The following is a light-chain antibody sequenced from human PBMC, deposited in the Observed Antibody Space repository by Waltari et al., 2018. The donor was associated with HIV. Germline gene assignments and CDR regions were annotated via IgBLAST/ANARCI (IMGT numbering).Light chain of an antibody. CDR3: QQYGSSPRT. J-gene: IGKJ1*01. CDR2: GAS. CDR1: QSVSSSN. Sequence: ILLTQSPGTLSLSPGERPTLSCRASQSVSSSNLAWYQQKPGQAPRLLIYGASSRATGIPDRFSGSGSGTDFTLTISRLEPEDFAVYYCQQYGSSPRTFGQGTKVEIK. V-gene: IGKV3-20*01.